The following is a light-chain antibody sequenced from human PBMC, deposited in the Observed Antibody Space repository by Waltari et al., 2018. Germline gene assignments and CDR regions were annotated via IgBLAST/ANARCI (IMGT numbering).Light chain of an antibody. CDR3: SAWDSSLSAHV. CDR1: SNNVGNKG. Sequence: QAGLTQPPSVSKGLRQTATLTCTGNSNNVGNKGAASLQQHQGHPPKLLSYRNNNRPSGISERFSASRSGNTASLTITGLQPEDEADYYCSAWDSSLSAHVFGSGTKVTVL. J-gene: IGLJ6*01. V-gene: IGLV10-54*04. CDR2: RNN.